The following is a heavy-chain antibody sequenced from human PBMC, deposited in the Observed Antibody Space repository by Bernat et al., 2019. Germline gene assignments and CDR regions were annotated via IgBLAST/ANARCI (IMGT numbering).Heavy chain of an antibody. V-gene: IGHV3-66*01. D-gene: IGHD6-19*01. CDR2: IFSGGST. CDR1: GFTVSSNY. J-gene: IGHJ5*02. CDR3: ARDNAVAGHH. Sequence: EVQLVESGGGLVQPGGSLRLSCAASGFTVSSNYMSWVRQAQGKGLEWVSVIFSGGSTYYADSVKGRFTISRDNSKNTLYLQMNSLRAEDTTVYYCARDNAVAGHHWGQGTLVTVSS.